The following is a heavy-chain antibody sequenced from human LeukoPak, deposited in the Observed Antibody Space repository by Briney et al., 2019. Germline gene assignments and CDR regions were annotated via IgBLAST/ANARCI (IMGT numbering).Heavy chain of an antibody. V-gene: IGHV4-39*01. CDR1: GGSISSRHHF. J-gene: IGHJ5*02. CDR2: VYYSGST. D-gene: IGHD3-9*01. CDR3: ARGQRYFDWLLFSAYNWFDP. Sequence: SETLSLTCTVSGGSISSRHHFWGWIRQPAGKGLEWIGSVYYSGSTYFNPSLKSRVTISVDPSKNQFSLNLSSVTAADTAVYYCARGQRYFDWLLFSAYNWFDPWGQGTLVTVSS.